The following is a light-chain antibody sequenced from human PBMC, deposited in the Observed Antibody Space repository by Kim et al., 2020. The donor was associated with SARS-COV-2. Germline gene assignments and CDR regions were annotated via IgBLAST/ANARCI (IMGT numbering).Light chain of an antibody. CDR2: EVS. Sequence: QPALSQPPSVSGSPGQSVTISCTGTSSDVGRYDRVSWYQQSPGSAPKLIIYEVSNRPSGVPDRFSASRSGNTASLTISGLQAEDESDYYCSSYTSLTTVIFGGGTQLTVL. J-gene: IGLJ2*01. CDR3: SSYTSLTTVI. CDR1: SSDVGRYDR. V-gene: IGLV2-18*02.